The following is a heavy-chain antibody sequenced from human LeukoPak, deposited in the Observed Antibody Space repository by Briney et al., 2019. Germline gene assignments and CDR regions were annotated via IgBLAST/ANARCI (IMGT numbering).Heavy chain of an antibody. CDR2: ISSSSSYI. D-gene: IGHD2-15*01. J-gene: IGHJ4*02. Sequence: GRSLRLSCAASGFTFSSYSMNWVRQAPGKGLEWVSSISSSSSYIYYADSVKGRFTISRDNAKNSLYLQVNSLRAEDTAVYYCARDQGGGEYYFDYWGQGTLVTVSS. CDR3: ARDQGGGEYYFDY. V-gene: IGHV3-21*01. CDR1: GFTFSSYS.